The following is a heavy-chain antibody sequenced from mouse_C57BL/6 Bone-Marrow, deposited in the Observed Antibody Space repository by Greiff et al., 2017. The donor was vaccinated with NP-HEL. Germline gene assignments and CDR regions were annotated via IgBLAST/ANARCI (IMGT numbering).Heavy chain of an antibody. Sequence: DVMLVESGGGLVQPGGSLKLSCAASGFTFSDYGMAWVRQAPRKGPEWVAFISNLAYSIYYADTVTGRFTISRENAKNTLYLEMSSLRSEDTAMYYCARGYDYDEGDAMDYWGQGTSVTVSS. CDR3: ARGYDYDEGDAMDY. CDR1: GFTFSDYG. V-gene: IGHV5-15*01. D-gene: IGHD2-4*01. CDR2: ISNLAYSI. J-gene: IGHJ4*01.